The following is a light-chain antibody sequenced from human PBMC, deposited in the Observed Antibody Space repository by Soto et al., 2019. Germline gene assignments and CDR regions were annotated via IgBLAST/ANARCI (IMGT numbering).Light chain of an antibody. CDR3: QQYNNWPLT. Sequence: EIVMTQSPATLSVSPGERATLSCRASQSVSSNLAWYQQKPGQAPRLLIYGASTRATGIPARFSGSGSGTEFTLTISSLQSEDFAVYYCQQYNNWPLTVGGGTKVEIK. CDR2: GAS. V-gene: IGKV3D-15*01. J-gene: IGKJ4*01. CDR1: QSVSSN.